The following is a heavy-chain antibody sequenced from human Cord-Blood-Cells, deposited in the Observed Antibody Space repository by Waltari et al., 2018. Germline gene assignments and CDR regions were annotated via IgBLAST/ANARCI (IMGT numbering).Heavy chain of an antibody. D-gene: IGHD3-22*01. CDR2: INPSGGST. J-gene: IGHJ3*02. CDR3: ARDWRNYYDSSGYDAFDI. Sequence: QVQLVQSGAEVKKPGASVKVSCKASGYTFTSYYMHWVRQAPGQGLEWMGIINPSGGSTSYGQKFQGRVTMTRDTSTSTVYMELSSLRSEDTAVYYCARDWRNYYDSSGYDAFDIWGQGTMVTVSS. CDR1: GYTFTSYY. V-gene: IGHV1-46*01.